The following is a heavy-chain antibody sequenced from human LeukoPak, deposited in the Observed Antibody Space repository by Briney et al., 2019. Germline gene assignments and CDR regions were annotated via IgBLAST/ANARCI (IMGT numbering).Heavy chain of an antibody. D-gene: IGHD4-11*01. V-gene: IGHV4-39*01. Sequence: PSETLSLTCTVSGGSISSSSYFWGWIRQPPGKGLEWIATIYHTGSTFYNPSLKSRVTLSIDTSKKQFSLNLNFVTAADTAVYYCARRSISDFDYWGQGTLVTVPS. J-gene: IGHJ4*02. CDR3: ARRSISDFDY. CDR2: IYHTGST. CDR1: GGSISSSSYF.